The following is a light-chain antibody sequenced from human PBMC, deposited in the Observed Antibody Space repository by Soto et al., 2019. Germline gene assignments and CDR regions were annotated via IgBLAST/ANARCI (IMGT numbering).Light chain of an antibody. J-gene: IGKJ1*01. CDR1: QSVSSSY. CDR2: GTS. Sequence: IVLTQSPGTLSLSPGERATLSCRASQSVSSSYFAWYQHKPGQAPRLLLYGTSSRATGVPDRFSGSGSGTEFTTTISRLEDEDSAVYYCQQYGSAWTFGPGTKVDIK. V-gene: IGKV3-20*01. CDR3: QQYGSAWT.